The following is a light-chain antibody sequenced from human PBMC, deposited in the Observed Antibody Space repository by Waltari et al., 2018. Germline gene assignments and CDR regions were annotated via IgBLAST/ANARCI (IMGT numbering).Light chain of an antibody. CDR2: DHY. CDR3: GTRDNSLSVGV. Sequence: QSVLTQPPSVSAAPGQKVTISCSGSRSNIGNNHASWYQQFPVTAPKLLIYDHYERHAGTPDRFAGSKSGTTATLGITELQTGDEADYYCGTRDNSLSVGVFGGGTKLTVL. V-gene: IGLV1-51*01. CDR1: RSNIGNNH. J-gene: IGLJ3*02.